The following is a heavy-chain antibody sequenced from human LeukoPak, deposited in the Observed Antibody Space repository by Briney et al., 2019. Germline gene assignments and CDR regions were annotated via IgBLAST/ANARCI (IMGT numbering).Heavy chain of an antibody. D-gene: IGHD6-13*01. V-gene: IGHV4-38-2*02. CDR3: AMTLSEYSSSPAI. CDR1: GYSISSGYL. CDR2: IDGSGSS. Sequence: PSATLSLTCTVSGYSISSGYLWGWIRQPPGKGLEWIGSIDGSGSSYYNPSLKSRVTISVDTSRNQFSLKLTSVTAADTAMYYCAMTLSEYSSSPAIWGQGTLVTVSS. J-gene: IGHJ4*02.